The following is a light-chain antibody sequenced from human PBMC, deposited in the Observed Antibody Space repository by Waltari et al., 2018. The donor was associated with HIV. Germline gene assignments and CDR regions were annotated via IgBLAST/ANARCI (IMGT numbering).Light chain of an antibody. CDR3: QQYYSKPYT. V-gene: IGKV1-NL1*01. CDR2: AAS. CDR1: QGIGNS. Sequence: DIQMTQSPSSLSAYVGDRVTITCRASQGIGNSLAWYQQKPGKAPKLLLYAASTLESGVPSSFSGSGSGTDFTLTISRLQPEDFATYYCQQYYSKPYTFGQGTNLEIK. J-gene: IGKJ2*01.